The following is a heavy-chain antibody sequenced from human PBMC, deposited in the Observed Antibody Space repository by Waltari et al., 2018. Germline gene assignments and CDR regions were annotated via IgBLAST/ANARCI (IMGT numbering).Heavy chain of an antibody. J-gene: IGHJ4*02. CDR1: GYTFTSYY. V-gene: IGHV1-46*01. Sequence: QVQLVQSGAEVKKPGASVKVSCKASGYTFTSYYMHWVRQAPGQGLEWMGIINPSGGSTSYAQKFQGRVTMTRDTSISTAYMELSRLRSDDTAVYYCARAYSSGWSDYWGQGTLVTVSS. CDR2: INPSGGST. D-gene: IGHD6-19*01. CDR3: ARAYSSGWSDY.